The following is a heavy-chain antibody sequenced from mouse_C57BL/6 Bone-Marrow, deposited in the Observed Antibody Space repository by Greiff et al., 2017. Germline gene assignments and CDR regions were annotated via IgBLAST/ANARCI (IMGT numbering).Heavy chain of an antibody. CDR2: IHPNSGST. CDR1: GYTFTRYW. V-gene: IGHV1-64*01. J-gene: IGHJ2*01. D-gene: IGHD2-3*01. Sequence: QVQLQQPGAELVKPGASVKLSCKASGYTFTRYWLHWVKQRPGQGLEWIGMIHPNSGSTNYNEKFKSKATLTVDKSSSTASMQLISLTSEDSAVDYCARGGYYPYWGQGTTLTVSS. CDR3: ARGGYYPY.